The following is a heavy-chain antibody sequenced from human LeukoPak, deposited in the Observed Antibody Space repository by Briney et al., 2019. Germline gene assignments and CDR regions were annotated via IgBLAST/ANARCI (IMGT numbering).Heavy chain of an antibody. J-gene: IGHJ4*02. CDR3: AKDHYDILTGFDY. D-gene: IGHD3-9*01. CDR2: ISGSGGST. CDR1: GFTFSSYA. V-gene: IGHV3-23*01. Sequence: GGSLRLSCAASGFTFSSYAMSWVRQAPGKGLEWVSAISGSGGSTYYADSVKGRFTISRDNSKNTLYLQMNSLRAEDTAVYYRAKDHYDILTGFDYWGQGTLVTVSS.